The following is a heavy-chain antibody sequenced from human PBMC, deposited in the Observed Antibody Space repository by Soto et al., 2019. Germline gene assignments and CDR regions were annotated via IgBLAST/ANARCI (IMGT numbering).Heavy chain of an antibody. Sequence: SETLSLTCAVSGYSISIGYYWGWVRQTPGKGLEWIGSIYHGENTYYNPSLKSRVTISADTSNNQFSLKLSSVTAADTAVYYCARGEDTMVRGVIIFYYYGMDVWGQGTTVTVSS. CDR1: GYSISIGYY. D-gene: IGHD3-10*01. V-gene: IGHV4-38-2*01. J-gene: IGHJ6*02. CDR2: IYHGENT. CDR3: ARGEDTMVRGVIIFYYYGMDV.